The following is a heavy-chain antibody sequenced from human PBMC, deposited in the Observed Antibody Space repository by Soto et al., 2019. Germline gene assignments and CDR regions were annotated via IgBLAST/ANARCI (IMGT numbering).Heavy chain of an antibody. CDR1: GGTFSNYA. J-gene: IGHJ6*02. CDR3: ASWLQEAGSGGNYYYGMDV. CDR2: IMPIFGRA. D-gene: IGHD6-19*01. V-gene: IGHV1-69*12. Sequence: QVQLVQSGAEVKKPGSSVKVSCKASGGTFSNYAFSWVRQAPGQGLEWLGGIMPIFGRADYAQKFRGRVTITADESTSTGHMELSRLRSEDTAVYYCASWLQEAGSGGNYYYGMDVWGQGTTVTVSS.